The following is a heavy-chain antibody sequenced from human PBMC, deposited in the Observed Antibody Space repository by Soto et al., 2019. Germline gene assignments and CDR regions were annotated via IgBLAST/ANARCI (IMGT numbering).Heavy chain of an antibody. J-gene: IGHJ5*02. CDR1: GYTFTSYH. D-gene: IGHD5-18*01. Sequence: QVQLVQSGAEVKKPGASVKVSCKGSGYTFTSYHINWVRQATGQGLEWMGWMNPNSGNTGYAQTLQGRVTMTWDTSISTACMELSSLRFEATAMYYCARGAMSSTKNWLDPWGQGTLVTVSS. V-gene: IGHV1-8*01. CDR2: MNPNSGNT. CDR3: ARGAMSSTKNWLDP.